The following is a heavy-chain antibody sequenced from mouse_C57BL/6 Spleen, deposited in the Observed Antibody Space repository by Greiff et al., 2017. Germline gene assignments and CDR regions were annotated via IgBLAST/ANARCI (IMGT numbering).Heavy chain of an antibody. CDR2: ISYDGSN. CDR3: ASRGYYGSIAD. Sequence: EVKLVESGPGLVKPSQSLSLTCSVTGYSITSGYYWNWIRQFPGNKLEWMGYISYDGSNNYNPSLKNRISITRDTSKNQFFLKLNSVTTEDTATYYCASRGYYGSIADWGQGTLVTVSA. CDR1: GYSITSGYY. D-gene: IGHD1-1*01. V-gene: IGHV3-6*01. J-gene: IGHJ3*01.